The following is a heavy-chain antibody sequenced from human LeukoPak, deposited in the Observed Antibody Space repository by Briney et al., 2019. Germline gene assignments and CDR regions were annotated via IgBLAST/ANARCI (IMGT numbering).Heavy chain of an antibody. CDR2: ITPCFGTA. J-gene: IGHJ6*03. V-gene: IGHV1-69*01. D-gene: IGHD6-6*01. CDR1: GGTFSSYA. Sequence: SVKVSCKASGGTFSSYAISWVRQAPGQGLEWMEGITPCFGTANYAQKFQGRVTITADESTSTAYMELSSLRSEDTAVYYCTIAARPPYYYYMDVWGKGTTVTVSS. CDR3: TIAARPPYYYYMDV.